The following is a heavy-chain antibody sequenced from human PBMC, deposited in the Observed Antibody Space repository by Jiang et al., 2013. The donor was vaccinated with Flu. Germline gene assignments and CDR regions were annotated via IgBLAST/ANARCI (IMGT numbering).Heavy chain of an antibody. CDR2: IYPGDSDT. V-gene: IGHV5-51*01. Sequence: GAEVKKPGESLKISCKGSVYNFATYWIGWVRQMPGKGLEWMGIIYPGDSDTRYSPSFQGQVTISAEKSISTAYLQWSSLKASDTAIYYCARAINRYSGSPDAFDIWGQGTMVTVSS. J-gene: IGHJ3*02. D-gene: IGHD1-26*01. CDR3: ARAINRYSGSPDAFDI. CDR1: VYNFATYW.